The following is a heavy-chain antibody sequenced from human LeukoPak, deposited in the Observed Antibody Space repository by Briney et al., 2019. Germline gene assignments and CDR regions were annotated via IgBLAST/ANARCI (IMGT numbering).Heavy chain of an antibody. V-gene: IGHV4-34*01. CDR2: INHSGST. CDR3: ARAPRVAARLAEYFQR. CDR1: GGSFSGYY. Sequence: RSSETLSLTCAVYGGSFSGYYWSWIRQPPGKGLEWIGEINHSGSTNYNPSLKSRVTISVDTSKNQFSLKLSSVTAADTAVYYCARAPRVAARLAEYFQRWGQGTLVTVSS. D-gene: IGHD6-6*01. J-gene: IGHJ1*01.